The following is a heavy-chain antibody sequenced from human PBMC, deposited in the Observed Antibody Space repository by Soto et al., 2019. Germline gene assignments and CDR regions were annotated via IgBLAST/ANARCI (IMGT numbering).Heavy chain of an antibody. CDR3: ARIHSGSYLGGVTAFDI. D-gene: IGHD1-26*01. V-gene: IGHV1-69*01. J-gene: IGHJ3*02. CDR2: IIPIFGTA. Sequence: QVQLVQSGAEVKKPGSSVKVSCKASGGTFSSYAISWVRQAPGQGLEWMGGIIPIFGTANYAQKFQGRVTITADESTSISYMELSSLRSEDTAVYYCARIHSGSYLGGVTAFDIWGQGKMVTVSS. CDR1: GGTFSSYA.